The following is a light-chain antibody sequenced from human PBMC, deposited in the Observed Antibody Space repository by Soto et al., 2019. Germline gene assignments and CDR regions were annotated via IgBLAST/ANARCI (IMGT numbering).Light chain of an antibody. V-gene: IGKV3-15*01. CDR2: GAS. CDR1: QSVGRN. J-gene: IGKJ4*01. CDR3: QQLNTWPPAT. Sequence: EIVMTQSPATLSVSAGERATLSCRASQSVGRNLAWYQQKPGQAPRLLIYGASTRATDIPARFSGSGSGSEFALTISSLQADDSAVYYCQQLNTWPPATFGGGTRVEIK.